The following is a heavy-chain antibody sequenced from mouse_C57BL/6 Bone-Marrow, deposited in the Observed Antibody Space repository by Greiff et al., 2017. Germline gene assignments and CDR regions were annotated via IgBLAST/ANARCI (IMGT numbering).Heavy chain of an antibody. Sequence: VKLMESGAELARPGASVKLSCKASGYTFTSYGISWVKQRTGQGLEWIGEIYPRSGNTYYNEKFKGKATLTADKSSSTAYMELRSLTSEDSAVYFGARRNYYGSSAFAYWGQGTLVTVSA. CDR3: ARRNYYGSSAFAY. CDR2: IYPRSGNT. D-gene: IGHD1-1*01. V-gene: IGHV1-81*01. J-gene: IGHJ3*01. CDR1: GYTFTSYG.